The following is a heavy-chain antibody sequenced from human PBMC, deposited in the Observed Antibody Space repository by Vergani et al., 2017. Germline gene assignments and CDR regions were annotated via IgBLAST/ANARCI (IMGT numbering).Heavy chain of an antibody. J-gene: IGHJ2*01. D-gene: IGHD6-19*01. CDR3: ARRGEEIAVAGTSYWYFDL. CDR1: GGSFSGYY. Sequence: QLQLQQWGAGLLKPSETLSLTCAVYGGSFSGYYWSWIRQPPGKGLEWIGSIYYSGSTYYNPSLKSRVTISVDTSKNQFSLKLSSVTAADTAVYYCARRGEEIAVAGTSYWYFDLWGRGTLVTVSS. CDR2: IYYSGST. V-gene: IGHV4-34*01.